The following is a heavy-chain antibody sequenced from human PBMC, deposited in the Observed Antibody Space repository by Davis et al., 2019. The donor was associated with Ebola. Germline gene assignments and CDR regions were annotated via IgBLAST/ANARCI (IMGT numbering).Heavy chain of an antibody. CDR1: GFTVSSNY. V-gene: IGHV3-53*01. CDR2: IYSGGST. Sequence: GGSLRLSCAASGFTVSSNYMSWVRQAPGKGLEWVSVIYSGGSTYYADSVKGRFTISRDNSKNTLYLQMNSLRDEDTAVYYCARARYSSSWPRCLDVWGQGTTVTVSS. D-gene: IGHD6-13*01. CDR3: ARARYSSSWPRCLDV. J-gene: IGHJ6*02.